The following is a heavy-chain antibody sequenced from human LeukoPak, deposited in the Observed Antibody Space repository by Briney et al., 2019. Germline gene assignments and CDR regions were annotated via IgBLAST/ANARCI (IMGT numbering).Heavy chain of an antibody. CDR3: ARVASDWSHFDY. Sequence: PGGSLRLSCAASGFTVSSNYMSWVRQAPGKGLVWVSRISSDGSSTSYADSVKGRFTISRDNAKNTLYMQMNSLRVEDTAVYYCARVASDWSHFDYWGQGTLVTVSS. V-gene: IGHV3-74*01. D-gene: IGHD6-19*01. J-gene: IGHJ4*02. CDR2: ISSDGSST. CDR1: GFTVSSNY.